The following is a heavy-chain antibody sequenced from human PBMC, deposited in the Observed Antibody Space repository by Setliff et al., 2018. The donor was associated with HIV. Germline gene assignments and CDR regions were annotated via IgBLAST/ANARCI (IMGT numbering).Heavy chain of an antibody. V-gene: IGHV4-39*01. CDR2: VCYSGGT. Sequence: LSLTCTVSGDSIISGDYCWGWIRQTPGQGLEWIGTVCYSGGTYYNPSLMGRVTISIDTSKNQFSLNLSSVAAADTAVYYCARHFYGYYGSNGLPIQYWGQGTLVTVSS. CDR3: ARHFYGYYGSNGLPIQY. D-gene: IGHD3-22*01. CDR1: GDSIISGDYC. J-gene: IGHJ4*02.